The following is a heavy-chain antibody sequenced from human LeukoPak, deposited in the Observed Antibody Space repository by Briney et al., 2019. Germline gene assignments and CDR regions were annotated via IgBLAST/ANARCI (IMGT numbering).Heavy chain of an antibody. V-gene: IGHV3-30*03. CDR2: VSYHGNTK. J-gene: IGHJ4*02. D-gene: IGHD5-18*01. CDR3: ARPPRGYSYGYEFDY. Sequence: GGSLRLSCAASGFTFITYAMHRVRQAPGKRLEWVAVVSYHGNTKFYIDSVKGRFTISRDNSKTTLYLQMNRLRAEDTAVYYCARPPRGYSYGYEFDYWGQGTLVTVSS. CDR1: GFTFITYA.